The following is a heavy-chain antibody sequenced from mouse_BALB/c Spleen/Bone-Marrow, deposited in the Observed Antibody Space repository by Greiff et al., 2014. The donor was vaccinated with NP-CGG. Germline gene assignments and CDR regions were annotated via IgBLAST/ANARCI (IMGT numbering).Heavy chain of an antibody. CDR3: AKRGAYGNFWFAY. CDR1: GFTFSSYA. J-gene: IGHJ3*01. CDR2: ISSDGST. D-gene: IGHD2-10*02. Sequence: EVNVVESGGGLVKPGGSLKLSCAASGFTFSSYAMSWVRQTPEKRLEWVASISSDGSTYYPDSVKGRFTISRDNARNILYLQMSSLRSEDTAMYYCAKRGAYGNFWFAYWGQGTLVTVSA. V-gene: IGHV5-6-5*01.